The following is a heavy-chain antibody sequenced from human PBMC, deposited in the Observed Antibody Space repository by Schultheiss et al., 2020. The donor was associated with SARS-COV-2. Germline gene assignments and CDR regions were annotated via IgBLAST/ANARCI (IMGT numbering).Heavy chain of an antibody. CDR1: GYSISSGYY. V-gene: IGHV4-38-2*01. J-gene: IGHJ5*02. D-gene: IGHD2-15*01. Sequence: SQTLSLTCAVSGYSISSGYYWGWIRQPPGKGLEWIGYIYYSGSTYYNPSLKSRVTISVDTSKNQFSLKLSSVTAADTAVYYCARTREYCSGGSCYLNWFDPWGQGTLVTVSS. CDR3: ARTREYCSGGSCYLNWFDP. CDR2: IYYSGST.